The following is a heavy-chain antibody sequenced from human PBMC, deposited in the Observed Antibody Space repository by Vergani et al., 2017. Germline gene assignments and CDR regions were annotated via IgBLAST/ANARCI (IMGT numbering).Heavy chain of an antibody. V-gene: IGHV1-69*13. D-gene: IGHD3-9*01. CDR2: IIPIFGTA. CDR3: ARGGLNTDRYDILTGYYMGFAEYFQH. J-gene: IGHJ1*01. CDR1: GGTFSSYA. Sequence: QVQLVQSGAEVKKPGSSVKVSCKASGGTFSSYAISCVRQAPGQGLEWMGRIIPIFGTANYAQKFHGRVTITADESTSTAYMGLSSLRSEDTAVYYCARGGLNTDRYDILTGYYMGFAEYFQHWGQGTLVTVSS.